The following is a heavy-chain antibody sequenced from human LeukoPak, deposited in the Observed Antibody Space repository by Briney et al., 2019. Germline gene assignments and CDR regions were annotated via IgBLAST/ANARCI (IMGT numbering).Heavy chain of an antibody. V-gene: IGHV1-8*01. Sequence: ASVKVSCKASGYTFTSYDINWVRQATGQGLEWMGWMNPNSGNTGYAQKFQGRVTITKDTSKNQVVLTMTNMDPVDTATYYCAHRPAMVREYNWFDPWGQGTLVTVSS. J-gene: IGHJ5*02. CDR3: AHRPAMVREYNWFDP. CDR1: GYTFTSYD. D-gene: IGHD3-10*01. CDR2: MNPNSGNT.